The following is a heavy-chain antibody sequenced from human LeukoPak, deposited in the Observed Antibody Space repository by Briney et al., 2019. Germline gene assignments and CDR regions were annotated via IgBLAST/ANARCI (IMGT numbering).Heavy chain of an antibody. CDR2: ISSSSSYI. V-gene: IGHV3-21*01. Sequence: GGSLRLSCAASGFTFSSYSMNWVRQAPGKGLEWVSSISSSSSYIYYADSVKGRFTISRDNAKNSLYLQMNSLRAEDTAVYYCARPYYYDSSGYYTPPLDYWGQGTLVTVSS. CDR3: ARPYYYDSSGYYTPPLDY. CDR1: GFTFSSYS. D-gene: IGHD3-22*01. J-gene: IGHJ4*02.